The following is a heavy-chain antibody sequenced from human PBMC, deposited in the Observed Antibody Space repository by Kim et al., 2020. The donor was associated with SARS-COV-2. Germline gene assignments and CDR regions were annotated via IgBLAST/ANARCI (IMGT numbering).Heavy chain of an antibody. Sequence: ASVKVSCKASGYTFTGYYMHWVRQAPGQGLEWMGWINPNSGGTNYAQKFQGRVTMTRDTSISTAYMELSRLRSDDTAVYYCARDPKWLLLHYYFDYWGQGTLVTVSS. J-gene: IGHJ4*02. CDR3: ARDPKWLLLHYYFDY. CDR1: GYTFTGYY. D-gene: IGHD3-22*01. V-gene: IGHV1-2*02. CDR2: INPNSGGT.